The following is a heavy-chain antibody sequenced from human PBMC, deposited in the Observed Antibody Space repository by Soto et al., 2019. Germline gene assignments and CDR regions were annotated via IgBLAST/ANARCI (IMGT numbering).Heavy chain of an antibody. CDR3: ARHQDSSTWYIYPIDY. D-gene: IGHD6-13*01. CDR1: GFTFSNYA. CDR2: ISGSGGST. J-gene: IGHJ4*02. Sequence: GGSLRLSCASSGFTFSNYAMSLVRQAPGKGLEWVLGISGSGGSTFYADSVKGRFAISRDNSKNTLFLQMGSLRADDTAVYYCARHQDSSTWYIYPIDYWGQGTLVTVSS. V-gene: IGHV3-23*01.